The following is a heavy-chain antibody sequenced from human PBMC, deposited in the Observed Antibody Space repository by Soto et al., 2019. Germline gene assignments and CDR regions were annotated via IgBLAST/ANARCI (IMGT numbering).Heavy chain of an antibody. CDR1: GGSFSGYS. J-gene: IGHJ6*02. V-gene: IGHV4-34*01. Sequence: SETLSLTCAVYGGSFSGYSWTWLRQPPGKGLEWIGEINHSGTTDYNPALKSRVTMSADTSKNQFSLRMTSVTAADTAVYYCARPRFDSWSHIYYGLDVWGQGTTVTVSS. D-gene: IGHD3-3*01. CDR3: ARPRFDSWSHIYYGLDV. CDR2: INHSGTT.